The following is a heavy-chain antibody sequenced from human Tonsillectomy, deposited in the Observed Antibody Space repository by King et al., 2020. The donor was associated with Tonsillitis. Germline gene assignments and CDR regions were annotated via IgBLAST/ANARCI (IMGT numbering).Heavy chain of an antibody. V-gene: IGHV3-74*03. J-gene: IGHJ5*02. CDR1: GFTFSSYW. CDR2: MNPESTVT. D-gene: IGHD5-12*01. Sequence: VQLVESGGGLVQPGGSLRLSCTDSGFTFSSYWIHWVRQPPGKGLVWVSRMNPESTVTTYADSVKGRYTISRDNAKNTAYLQMDSLRVDDTAMYYCVRGWMEGFYPWGQGTLVTVSS. CDR3: VRGWMEGFYP.